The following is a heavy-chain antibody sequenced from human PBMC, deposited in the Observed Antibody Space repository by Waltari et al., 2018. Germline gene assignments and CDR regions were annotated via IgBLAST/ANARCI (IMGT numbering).Heavy chain of an antibody. CDR3: ARATGLTTLDY. CDR1: GGSLSSYY. V-gene: IGHV4-59*01. D-gene: IGHD4-4*01. Sequence: QVQLQESGPGLVKPSETLSLTCTVSGGSLSSYYCSWIRQPPGKGLEWIGYIYYSGSTNYNPSLKSRVTISVDTSKNQFSLKLSSVTAADTAVYYCARATGLTTLDYWGQGTLVTVSS. J-gene: IGHJ4*02. CDR2: IYYSGST.